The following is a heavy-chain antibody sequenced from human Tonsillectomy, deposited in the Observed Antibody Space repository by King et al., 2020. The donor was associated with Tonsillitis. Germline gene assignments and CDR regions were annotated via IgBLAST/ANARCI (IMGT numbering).Heavy chain of an antibody. Sequence: VQLVESGGGLVQPGGSLRLSCAASKFTFSTYWMSWVRQAPGKGLEWVANIKHDGSEKYYVDSVKGRFTISRDNAKNSLYLQMNSLRAEDTAVYYCARDGNGPYFFEYWGQGTLVTVSS. CDR2: IKHDGSEK. CDR3: ARDGNGPYFFEY. CDR1: KFTFSTYW. D-gene: IGHD2-8*01. J-gene: IGHJ4*02. V-gene: IGHV3-7*03.